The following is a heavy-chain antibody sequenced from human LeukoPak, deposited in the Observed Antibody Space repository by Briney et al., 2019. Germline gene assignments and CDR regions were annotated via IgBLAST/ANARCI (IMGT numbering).Heavy chain of an antibody. Sequence: PGGSLRLSCAGSGCAFGSEAMSWVRQSPARGLEWVASISPGGGTTYYADYVKGRFTISRDNSNNTLYVQMNSLRAEDTTVYYCAKDVGGYSYGWSDYWGQRTLVTFSS. D-gene: IGHD5-18*01. CDR3: AKDVGGYSYGWSDY. CDR2: ISPGGGTT. J-gene: IGHJ4*02. V-gene: IGHV3-23*01. CDR1: GCAFGSEA.